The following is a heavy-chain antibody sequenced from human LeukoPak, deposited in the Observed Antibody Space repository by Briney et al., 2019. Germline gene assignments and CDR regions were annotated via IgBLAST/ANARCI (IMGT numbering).Heavy chain of an antibody. CDR1: GFTFSSYS. CDR3: AREDDYVWGSHRSMDY. Sequence: SGGSLRLSCAASGFTFSSYSMNWVRQAPGKGLEWVSSISSSSSYIYYADSVKGRFTISRDNAKNSLYLQMNSLRAEDTAVYYCAREDDYVWGSHRSMDYWGQGTLVTVSS. D-gene: IGHD3-16*02. J-gene: IGHJ4*02. V-gene: IGHV3-21*01. CDR2: ISSSSSYI.